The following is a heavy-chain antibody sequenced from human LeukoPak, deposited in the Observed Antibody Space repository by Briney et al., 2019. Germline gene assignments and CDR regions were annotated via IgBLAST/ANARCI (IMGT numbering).Heavy chain of an antibody. CDR3: ARVPKWELLDAFDI. D-gene: IGHD1-26*01. J-gene: IGHJ3*02. V-gene: IGHV3-74*01. Sequence: GGSLRLSCAASRFTFISYWMHWVRPAPGKGLVWVSRINSDGSSTSYADSVKGRFTVSRDNAKNTLYLQMNSLRAEDTAVYYCARVPKWELLDAFDIWGQGTMVTVSS. CDR2: INSDGSST. CDR1: RFTFISYW.